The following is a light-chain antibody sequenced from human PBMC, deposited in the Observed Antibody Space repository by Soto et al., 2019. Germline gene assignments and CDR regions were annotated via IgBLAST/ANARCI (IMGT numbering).Light chain of an antibody. V-gene: IGLV2-8*01. CDR3: SAYAGRNNFVV. J-gene: IGLJ2*01. Sequence: QSALTQPPSASGSPGQSLTISCTGTSSDVGGYKYVSWYQQHPGKAPKLMIYEVTKRPSGVPDRFSGSKSGNTASLTVSGLQAEDEADYYCSAYAGRNNFVVFGGGTKLTVL. CDR1: SSDVGGYKY. CDR2: EVT.